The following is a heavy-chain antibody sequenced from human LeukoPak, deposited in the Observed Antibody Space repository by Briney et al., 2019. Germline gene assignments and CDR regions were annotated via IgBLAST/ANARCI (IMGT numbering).Heavy chain of an antibody. CDR3: ARDRALYYDSSGYPGFIDY. D-gene: IGHD3-22*01. CDR1: GGSISSYY. CDR2: IYTSGST. V-gene: IGHV4-4*09. Sequence: PSETLSLTCTVSGGSISSYYWSWIRQPPGKGLEWIGYIYTSGSTNYNPSLKSRVTMSVDTSKNQFSLKLSSVTAADTAVYYCARDRALYYDSSGYPGFIDYWGQGTLVTVSS. J-gene: IGHJ4*02.